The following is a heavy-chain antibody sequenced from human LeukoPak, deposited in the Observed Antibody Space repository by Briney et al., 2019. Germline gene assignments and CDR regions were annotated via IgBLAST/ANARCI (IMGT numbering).Heavy chain of an antibody. D-gene: IGHD4-17*01. J-gene: IGHJ4*02. Sequence: PGGSLRLSCAASGFTFSTYEMNWVRQAPGKGLEWLSYISSSGSVIYYADSVKGRFTISRGNAKNSLYLQVNSLRAEDTAVYYCARTTDFDYWGQGTLVTVSS. CDR2: ISSSGSVI. V-gene: IGHV3-48*03. CDR1: GFTFSTYE. CDR3: ARTTDFDY.